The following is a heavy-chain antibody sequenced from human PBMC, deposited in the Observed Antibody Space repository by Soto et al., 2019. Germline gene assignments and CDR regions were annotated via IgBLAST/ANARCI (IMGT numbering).Heavy chain of an antibody. CDR2: IKQDGSEK. J-gene: IGHJ4*02. CDR1: GFTFSSYW. Sequence: PGGSLRLSCAASGFTFSSYWMSWVRQAPGKGLEWVANIKQDGSEKFYVDSVKGRFTISRDNSKNTLYLQVNSLRSEDTAVYYCARDYDSSGYPRYYFDYWGQGTLVTVSS. CDR3: ARDYDSSGYPRYYFDY. V-gene: IGHV3-7*01. D-gene: IGHD3-22*01.